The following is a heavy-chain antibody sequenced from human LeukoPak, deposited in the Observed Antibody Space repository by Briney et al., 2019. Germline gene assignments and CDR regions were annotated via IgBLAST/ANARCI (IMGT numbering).Heavy chain of an antibody. D-gene: IGHD5-12*01. CDR2: INPNSGGT. CDR3: AREKSGSYYYYGMDV. CDR1: GYTFTGYY. Sequence: ASVKVSCKTSGYTFTGYYMHWVRQAPGQGLEWTGWINPNSGGTNYAQKFQGRVTMTRDTSISTAYMELSRLRSDDTAVYYCAREKSGSYYYYGMDVWGQGTTVTVSS. J-gene: IGHJ6*02. V-gene: IGHV1-2*02.